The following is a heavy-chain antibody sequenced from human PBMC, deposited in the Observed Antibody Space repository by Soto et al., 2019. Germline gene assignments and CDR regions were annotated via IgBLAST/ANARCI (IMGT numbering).Heavy chain of an antibody. CDR2: IYYSGST. J-gene: IGHJ4*02. CDR1: GGSISSYY. V-gene: IGHV4-59*01. CDR3: ARFEYYESSVYLHFSSI. D-gene: IGHD3-22*01. Sequence: SSETLSLTCTVYGGSISSYYWSWIRQPPGKGLEWIGDIYYSGSTNYNPSLKSRVTISVDTSKNQFSLKLSSVTAADTAVYYCARFEYYESSVYLHFSSIWGQGTLVTVSS.